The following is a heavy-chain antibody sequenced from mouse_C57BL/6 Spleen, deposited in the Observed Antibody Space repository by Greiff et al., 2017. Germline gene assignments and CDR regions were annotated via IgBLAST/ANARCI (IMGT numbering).Heavy chain of an antibody. CDR1: GYTFTSYW. Sequence: QVQLQQPGAELVRPGSSVKLSCKASGYTFTSYWMDWVKQRPGQGLEWIGNIYPSDSETHYNQKFNDKATLTVDKSSSTAYMQLSSLTSEDSAVYYCARGKTAQATWFAYWGQGTLVTVSA. J-gene: IGHJ3*01. V-gene: IGHV1-61*01. D-gene: IGHD3-2*02. CDR3: ARGKTAQATWFAY. CDR2: IYPSDSET.